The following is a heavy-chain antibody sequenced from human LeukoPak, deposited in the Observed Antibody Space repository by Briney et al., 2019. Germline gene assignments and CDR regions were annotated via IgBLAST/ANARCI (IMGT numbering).Heavy chain of an antibody. V-gene: IGHV3-74*03. Sequence: GSLRLSCAASGFTFSGYWMHWVRQAPGKGLVWVSRTNSDGSSTTYADSVKGRFTISRDNAKNTLYLQMNSLRAEDTAVYYCARDPVYYDSRGYYSGGWYFDYWGQGTLVTVSS. D-gene: IGHD3-22*01. CDR3: ARDPVYYDSRGYYSGGWYFDY. CDR1: GFTFSGYW. J-gene: IGHJ4*02. CDR2: TNSDGSST.